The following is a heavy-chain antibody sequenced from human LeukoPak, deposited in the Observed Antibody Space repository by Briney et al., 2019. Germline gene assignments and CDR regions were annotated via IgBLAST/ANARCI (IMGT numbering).Heavy chain of an antibody. CDR2: ISSSSSYT. D-gene: IGHD6-13*01. Sequence: GGSLRLSCAVSGFTFSDYYMSWIRQAPGKGLKWVSYISSSSSYTNYADSVKGRFTISRDNAKNSLYLQMNSLRAEDTAVYYCARDSWAAADPYYYYGMDVWGKGTTVTVSS. J-gene: IGHJ6*04. CDR3: ARDSWAAADPYYYYGMDV. CDR1: GFTFSDYY. V-gene: IGHV3-11*06.